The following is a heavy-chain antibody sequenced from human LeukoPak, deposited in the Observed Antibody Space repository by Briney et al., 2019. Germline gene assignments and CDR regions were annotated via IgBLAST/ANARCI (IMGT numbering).Heavy chain of an antibody. CDR3: ASDFGDHTSSWYWFDT. CDR2: IYYSGNT. Sequence: PSETLSLTCTVSGGSISSGGYYWSWIRQHPGKGLEWIGYIYYSGNTYYNPSLKSRVTISVDTSKNQFSLKLSSVTAADTAVYYCASDFGDHTSSWYWFDTWGQGTLVTVSS. CDR1: GGSISSGGYY. V-gene: IGHV4-31*03. D-gene: IGHD6-13*01. J-gene: IGHJ5*02.